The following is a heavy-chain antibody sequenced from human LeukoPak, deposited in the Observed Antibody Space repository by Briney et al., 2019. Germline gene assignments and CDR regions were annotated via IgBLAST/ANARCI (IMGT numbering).Heavy chain of an antibody. V-gene: IGHV3-7*01. CDR2: IKQDGSEK. CDR3: ASGIAAAGTVFGYFQH. J-gene: IGHJ1*01. Sequence: PGGSLRLSCAASGFTFSSYWMSWVRQAPGKGLEWVANIKQDGSEKYYVDSVKGRFTISRDNAKNSLYLQMNSLRAEDTAVYYCASGIAAAGTVFGYFQHWGQGTLVTVSS. CDR1: GFTFSSYW. D-gene: IGHD6-13*01.